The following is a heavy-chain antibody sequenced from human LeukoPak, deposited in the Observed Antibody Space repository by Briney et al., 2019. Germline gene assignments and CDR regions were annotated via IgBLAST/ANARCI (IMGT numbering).Heavy chain of an antibody. Sequence: GGCLRLSCAASGFIFSDYSLNWVRQAPGKGLEWVSSISSSSSYIYYADSVKGRFTISRDNAKNSLYLQMNSLRAQDTAVYYCARVGAAMETYFDYWGQGTLVTVSS. CDR3: ARVGAAMETYFDY. D-gene: IGHD5-18*01. CDR2: ISSSSSYI. V-gene: IGHV3-21*01. J-gene: IGHJ4*02. CDR1: GFIFSDYS.